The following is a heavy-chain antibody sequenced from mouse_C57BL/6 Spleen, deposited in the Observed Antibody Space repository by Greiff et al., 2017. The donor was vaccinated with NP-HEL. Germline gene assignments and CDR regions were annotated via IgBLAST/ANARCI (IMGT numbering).Heavy chain of an antibody. D-gene: IGHD1-1*01. V-gene: IGHV1-22*01. CDR3: AREALYGSSDDWYFDV. CDR2: INPNNGGT. J-gene: IGHJ1*03. Sequence: EVQLQQSGPELVKPGASVKMSCKASGYTFTDYNMHWVKQSHGKSLEWIGYINPNNGGTSYNQKFKGKATLTVNKSSSTAYMEIRSLTSEDSAVYYCAREALYGSSDDWYFDVWGTGTTVTVSS. CDR1: GYTFTDYN.